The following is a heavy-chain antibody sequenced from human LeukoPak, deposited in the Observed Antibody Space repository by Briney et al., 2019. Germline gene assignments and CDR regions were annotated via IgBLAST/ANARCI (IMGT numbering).Heavy chain of an antibody. V-gene: IGHV4-34*01. CDR3: ASLYYWSGNY. J-gene: IGHJ4*02. CDR1: GGSFSGYY. Sequence: PSETLSLTCAVYGGSFSGYYWSWIRQPPGKGLEWIGETNHSGSTNYNPSLKSRVTISVDTSKNQFSLKLSSVTAADTAVYYCASLYYWSGNYWGQGTLVTVSS. D-gene: IGHD3-3*01. CDR2: TNHSGST.